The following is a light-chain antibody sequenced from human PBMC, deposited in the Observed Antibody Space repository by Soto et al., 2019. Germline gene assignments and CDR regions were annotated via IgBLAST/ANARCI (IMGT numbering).Light chain of an antibody. Sequence: NGVTKSSCTLSVSTGERATLSCRASQSVSSYYLAWYQQKPGQAPRLLIYAASSRATGIPDRFSGGGSGTDFSLTISSLQSEDFVVYFSQQDENRPLTVGGGTKVDIK. V-gene: IGKV3-20*01. CDR2: AAS. J-gene: IGKJ4*01. CDR3: QQDENRPLT. CDR1: QSVSSYY.